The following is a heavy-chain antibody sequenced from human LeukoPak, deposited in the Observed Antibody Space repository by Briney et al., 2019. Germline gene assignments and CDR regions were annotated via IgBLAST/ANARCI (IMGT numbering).Heavy chain of an antibody. D-gene: IGHD3-22*01. CDR1: GFTFSSYR. V-gene: IGHV3-21*01. Sequence: GGSLRLSCAASGFTFSSYRMNWVRQAPGKGLEWVSSTSSSSSYIYYADSVKGRFTISRDNAKNSLYLQMNSLRAEDTAVYYCARDGASAGYYGFDIWGQGTMVTVS. CDR3: ARDGASAGYYGFDI. J-gene: IGHJ3*02. CDR2: TSSSSSYI.